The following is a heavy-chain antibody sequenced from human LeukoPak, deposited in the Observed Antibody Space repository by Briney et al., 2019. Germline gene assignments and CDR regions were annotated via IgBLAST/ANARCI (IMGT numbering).Heavy chain of an antibody. CDR2: ISGSGGST. Sequence: GGSLRLSCATSGFTFGEYSMHWVRQAPGKGLEWVSAISGSGGSTYYADSVKGRFTISRDNSKNTLYLQMNSLRAEDTAVYYCAKDLTVVLRFLEWLPSPDAFDIWGQGTMVTVSS. CDR1: GFTFGEYS. V-gene: IGHV3-23*01. CDR3: AKDLTVVLRFLEWLPSPDAFDI. D-gene: IGHD3-3*01. J-gene: IGHJ3*02.